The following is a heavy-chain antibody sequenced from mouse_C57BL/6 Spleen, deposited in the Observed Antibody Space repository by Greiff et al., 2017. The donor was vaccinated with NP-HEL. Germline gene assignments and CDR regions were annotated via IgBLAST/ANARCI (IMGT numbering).Heavy chain of an antibody. CDR3: ARERITTVVATDWYFDV. D-gene: IGHD1-1*01. J-gene: IGHJ1*03. Sequence: QVQLKESGPELVKPGASVKISCKASGYTFTDYYINWVKQRPGQGLEWIGWIYPGSGNTKYNEKFKGKATLTVDTSSSTAYMQLSSLTSEDSAVYFCARERITTVVATDWYFDVWGTGTTVTVSS. CDR2: IYPGSGNT. V-gene: IGHV1-84*01. CDR1: GYTFTDYY.